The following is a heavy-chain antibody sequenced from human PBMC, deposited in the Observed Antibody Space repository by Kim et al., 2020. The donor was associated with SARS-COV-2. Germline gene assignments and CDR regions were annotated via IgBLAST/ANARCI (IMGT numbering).Heavy chain of an antibody. D-gene: IGHD4-4*01. CDR1: GGSFRGYY. Sequence: SETLSLTCVVSGGSFRGYYWSWVRQAPGKGLECIGEISPSGTTNYNLSLKSRLIISLDPSQRQFSLKLTSVTAADTAVYYCAVSTTRYYFYLAAWGKGT. J-gene: IGHJ6*03. CDR3: AVSTTRYYFYLAA. CDR2: ISPSGTT. V-gene: IGHV4-34*01.